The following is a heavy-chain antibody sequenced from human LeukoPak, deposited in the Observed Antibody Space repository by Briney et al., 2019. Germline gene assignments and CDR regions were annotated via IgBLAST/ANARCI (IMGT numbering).Heavy chain of an antibody. J-gene: IGHJ4*02. Sequence: ASVKVSCKASGYTYTSYYMHWVRQAPGQGLEWMGIINPSGGSTSYAQKFQGRVTMTRDTSTSTVYMELSSLRSEDTAVYYCTRRYSSGWLLDYWGQGTLVTVSS. D-gene: IGHD6-19*01. CDR3: TRRYSSGWLLDY. CDR2: INPSGGST. V-gene: IGHV1-46*01. CDR1: GYTYTSYY.